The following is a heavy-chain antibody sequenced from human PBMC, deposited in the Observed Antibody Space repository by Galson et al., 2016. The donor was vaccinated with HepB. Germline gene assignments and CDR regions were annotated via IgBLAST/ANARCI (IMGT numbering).Heavy chain of an antibody. CDR3: AGGRDDYGDIRDYFFDS. D-gene: IGHD4-17*01. Sequence: SVKVSCKASGYTFDTYAITWVRQSPGQGLEWMGRINPYNGHTNYAQILQGRLTMTTDTSTSTALMELRSLISDDTALYFCAGGRDDYGDIRDYFFDSWGQGTLVTVSS. J-gene: IGHJ4*02. CDR2: INPYNGHT. V-gene: IGHV1-18*01. CDR1: GYTFDTYA.